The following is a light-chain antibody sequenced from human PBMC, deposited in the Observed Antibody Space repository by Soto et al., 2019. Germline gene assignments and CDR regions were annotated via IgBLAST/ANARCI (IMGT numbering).Light chain of an antibody. CDR1: SSDVGGYNY. CDR3: SSYATSSAV. J-gene: IGLJ3*02. V-gene: IGLV2-14*01. Sequence: QSVLTQPASVSGSPGQSITISCTGTSSDVGGYNYVSWYQQRPGKAPKLMIYEVSDRPSGVSNRFSGSKSGNTASLTISGLQAEDEAVYYCSSYATSSAVFGGGTKVTVL. CDR2: EVS.